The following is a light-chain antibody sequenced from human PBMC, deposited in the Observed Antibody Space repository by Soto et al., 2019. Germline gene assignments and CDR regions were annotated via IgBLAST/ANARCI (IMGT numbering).Light chain of an antibody. CDR2: GHT. Sequence: QSVLTQPPSVSGAPGQRVTISCTGSSSNIGAGYDVNWYQQLPGTAPKLLIYGHTNRPSGVPDQFSGSKSGSSASLAITGLQAEDEADYYCQSYDRTLSGCVFGTGTKVTVL. J-gene: IGLJ1*01. V-gene: IGLV1-40*01. CDR3: QSYDRTLSGCV. CDR1: SSNIGAGYD.